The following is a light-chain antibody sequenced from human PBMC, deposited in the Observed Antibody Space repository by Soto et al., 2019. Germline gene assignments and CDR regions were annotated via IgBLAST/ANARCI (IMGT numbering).Light chain of an antibody. Sequence: QSVLTQPPSVSGAPGQRVTISCAGSNSNIGAGYDVHWYQQLPGTAPKLLIYGNSNRPSGVPDRFSGSKSGTSASLAITGLQAEDEADYYCQSYDSSLSRRWVFGGGTKLTVL. CDR3: QSYDSSLSRRWV. CDR1: NSNIGAGYD. J-gene: IGLJ3*02. CDR2: GNS. V-gene: IGLV1-40*01.